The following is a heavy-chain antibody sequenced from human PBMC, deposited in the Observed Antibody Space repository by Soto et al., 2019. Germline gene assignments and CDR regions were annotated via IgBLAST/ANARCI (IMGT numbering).Heavy chain of an antibody. CDR1: GFTFEDYA. CDR3: TKDVEWGGNHLNHACDV. CDR2: ISWNSDII. J-gene: IGHJ3*01. V-gene: IGHV3-9*01. D-gene: IGHD1-26*01. Sequence: EMTLVESGGGLVQPGRSLRLSCATSGFTFEDYAVHWVRQAPGKGLEWVSGISWNSDIIEYADSVKGRFTISRDNAKNSLYLQRNSLRPEDTALYYCTKDVEWGGNHLNHACDVWGQGTMVSVSS.